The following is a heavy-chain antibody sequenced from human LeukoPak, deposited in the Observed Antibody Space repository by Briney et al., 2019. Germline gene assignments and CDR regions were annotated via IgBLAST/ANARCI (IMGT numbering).Heavy chain of an antibody. CDR3: ARAEELPAADFDY. J-gene: IGHJ4*02. CDR1: GFTFSNYE. CDR2: INTSGGTI. D-gene: IGHD2-2*01. Sequence: GGSLRLSCAASGFTFSNYEMNWVRQAPGKGLEWVSYINTSGGTIYYTDSVKGRFTISRDNAKNSLYLQMNSLRAEDTAVYYCARAEELPAADFDYWGQGTLVTVSS. V-gene: IGHV3-48*03.